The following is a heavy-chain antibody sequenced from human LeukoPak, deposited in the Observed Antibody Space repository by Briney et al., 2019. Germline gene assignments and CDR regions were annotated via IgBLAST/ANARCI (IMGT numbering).Heavy chain of an antibody. CDR2: ISSSSSTI. V-gene: IGHV3-48*01. CDR1: EFIFSSYS. J-gene: IGHJ6*03. Sequence: GGSLRLSCAASEFIFSSYSMNWVRQTPGKGLEWVSYISSSSSTIYYADSVKGRFTISRDNAKNSLYLQMNSLRAEDTAVYYCAKDRCSNGIGCYYYYMEVWGKGTTVTISS. D-gene: IGHD2-8*01. CDR3: AKDRCSNGIGCYYYYMEV.